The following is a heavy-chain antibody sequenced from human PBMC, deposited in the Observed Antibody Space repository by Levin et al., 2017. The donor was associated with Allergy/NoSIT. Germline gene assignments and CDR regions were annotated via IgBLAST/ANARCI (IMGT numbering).Heavy chain of an antibody. CDR3: AKERGIQLWLDY. V-gene: IGHV3-30*18. CDR2: ISYDGSNA. D-gene: IGHD5-18*01. CDR1: GFTFSVYG. Sequence: GESLKISCAASGFTFSVYGMHWVRQAPGKGLEWVALISYDGSNAYHADSVKGRFTISRDNSKNMLYLQMNSLRAEDTAVYYCAKERGIQLWLDYWGQGTLVTVSS. J-gene: IGHJ4*02.